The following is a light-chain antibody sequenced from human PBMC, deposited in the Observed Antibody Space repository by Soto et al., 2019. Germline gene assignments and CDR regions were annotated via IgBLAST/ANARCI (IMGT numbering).Light chain of an antibody. CDR3: QQYNKLPLT. Sequence: EIVLTQSPATLSVSQGERATLSCRASESVSNNLAWYQQKPGQAPRLLIFGASVRATGIPARFSGSGSGTECTLSISSLQSEDFAVYYCQQYNKLPLTFGGGTKVEIK. V-gene: IGKV3-15*01. J-gene: IGKJ4*01. CDR1: ESVSNN. CDR2: GAS.